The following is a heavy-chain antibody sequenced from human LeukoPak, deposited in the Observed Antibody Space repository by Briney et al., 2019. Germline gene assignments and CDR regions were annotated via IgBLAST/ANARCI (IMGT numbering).Heavy chain of an antibody. V-gene: IGHV7-4-1*02. CDR2: INTNTGNP. CDR3: ARGNQPDGYSYGSHFDY. CDR1: GYTFTSYG. J-gene: IGHJ4*02. Sequence: AASVKVSCKASGYTFTSYGISWVRQAPGQGLEWMGWINTNTGNPTYAQGFTGRFVFSLDTSVSTAYLQISSLKAEDTAVYYCARGNQPDGYSYGSHFDYWGQGTLVTVSS. D-gene: IGHD5-18*01.